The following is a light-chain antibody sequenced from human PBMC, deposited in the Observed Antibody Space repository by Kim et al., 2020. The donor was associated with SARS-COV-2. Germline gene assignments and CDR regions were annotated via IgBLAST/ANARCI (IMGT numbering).Light chain of an antibody. J-gene: IGKJ3*01. CDR3: QHFGSSP. Sequence: SLAPGERGTLSCKASQSVTSRFLAWYKHKPGQAPRLLIYGASSRATGIPDRFSGNGSGTEFTLTISRLEPEDFAVYYCQHFGSSPFGPGTKVDIK. CDR2: GAS. CDR1: QSVTSRF. V-gene: IGKV3-20*01.